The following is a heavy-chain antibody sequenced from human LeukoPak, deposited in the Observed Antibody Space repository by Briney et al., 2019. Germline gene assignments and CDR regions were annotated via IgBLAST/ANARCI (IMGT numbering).Heavy chain of an antibody. CDR1: GYSISSGYY. Sequence: SETLSLTCAVSGYSISSGYYWGWIRQPPGKGLEWIGSIYHGGSTYYNPSLKSRVTISVDTSKNQFSLKLSSVTAADTAVYYCAKSVVVPAATFDYWGQGTLVTVSS. CDR3: AKSVVVPAATFDY. CDR2: IYHGGST. V-gene: IGHV4-38-2*01. J-gene: IGHJ4*02. D-gene: IGHD2-2*01.